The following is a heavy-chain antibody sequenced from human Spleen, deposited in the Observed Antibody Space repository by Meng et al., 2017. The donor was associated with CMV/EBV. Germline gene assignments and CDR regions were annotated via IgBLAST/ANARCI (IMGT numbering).Heavy chain of an antibody. D-gene: IGHD6-19*01. Sequence: GVCGGSLSSDYWNGIHKSPGRGLGWVGEIIHSGSTNYNPSLKSRVTISVDTSNNQFSLKLASVTAADTAVYYCARGGDSSGYFGTDYWGQGTLVTVSS. CDR1: GGSLSSDY. J-gene: IGHJ4*02. V-gene: IGHV4-34*01. CDR2: IIHSGST. CDR3: ARGGDSSGYFGTDY.